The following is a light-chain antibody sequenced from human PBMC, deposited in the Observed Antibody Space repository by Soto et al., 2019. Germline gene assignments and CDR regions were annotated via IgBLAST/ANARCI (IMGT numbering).Light chain of an antibody. V-gene: IGKV3-20*01. Sequence: DIVLTQYPGTLSLSPGERATLSCRASQSASSQYLSWYQQRPGQPPRLLIYSVFIRASGIPDRFTGSGSGSDFTLTISRLEPEDFAVYYCQDFAYPQWTFGQGTKVDIK. CDR3: QDFAYPQWT. CDR1: QSASSQY. CDR2: SVF. J-gene: IGKJ1*01.